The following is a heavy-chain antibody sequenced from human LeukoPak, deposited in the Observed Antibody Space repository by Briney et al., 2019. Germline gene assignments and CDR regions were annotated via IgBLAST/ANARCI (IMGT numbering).Heavy chain of an antibody. V-gene: IGHV3-30*18. CDR1: GFTFSSYG. J-gene: IGHJ6*03. CDR3: AKDSREVGYNFYMEV. CDR2: ISYDGSNK. Sequence: GGSLRLSCAASGFTFSSYGMHWVRQAPGKGLEWVAVISYDGSNKYYADSVKGRFTISRDNSKNTLDLQMNSLRAEDTAIYYCAKDSREVGYNFYMEVWGKGTTVTVSS. D-gene: IGHD5-24*01.